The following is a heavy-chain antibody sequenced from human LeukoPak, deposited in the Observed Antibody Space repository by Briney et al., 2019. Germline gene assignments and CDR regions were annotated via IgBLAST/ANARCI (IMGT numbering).Heavy chain of an antibody. CDR1: GFTFSSYS. V-gene: IGHV3-48*04. D-gene: IGHD4-17*01. J-gene: IGHJ4*02. CDR3: AIVYGDYVGGDFDY. CDR2: ISSSSSTI. Sequence: QPGGSLRLSCAASGFTFSSYSMNWVRQAPGKGLEWVSYISSSSSTIYYADSVKGRFTISRDNAKNSLYLQMYSLRAEDTAVYYCAIVYGDYVGGDFDYWGQGTLVTVSS.